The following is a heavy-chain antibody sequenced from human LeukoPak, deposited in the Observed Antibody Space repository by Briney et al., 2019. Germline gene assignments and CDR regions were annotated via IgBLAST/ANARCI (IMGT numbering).Heavy chain of an antibody. D-gene: IGHD6-13*01. CDR1: GGSISSYY. CDR3: ARVRSWSDFDY. CDR2: IYYSGST. J-gene: IGHJ4*02. V-gene: IGHV4-59*01. Sequence: SETLSLTCTVSGGSISSYYWSWIRQPPGKGLEWIGYIYYSGSTYYNPSLKSRVTISIDTSKNQFSLRLSSVTAADTAVYYCARVRSWSDFDYWGQGTPVTVSS.